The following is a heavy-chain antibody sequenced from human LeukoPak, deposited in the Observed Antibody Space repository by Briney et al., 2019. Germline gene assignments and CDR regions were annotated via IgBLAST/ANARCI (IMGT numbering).Heavy chain of an antibody. V-gene: IGHV1-2*02. J-gene: IGHJ6*03. CDR3: ARGSDIAARRYYYYYYMDV. Sequence: ASVKVSCEASGYTFTGYYMHWVRQAPGQGLEWMGWINPNSGGTNYAQKFQGRVTMTRDTSISTAYMELSRLRSDDTAVYYCARGSDIAARRYYYYYYMDVWGKGTTVTVSS. CDR1: GYTFTGYY. CDR2: INPNSGGT. D-gene: IGHD6-6*01.